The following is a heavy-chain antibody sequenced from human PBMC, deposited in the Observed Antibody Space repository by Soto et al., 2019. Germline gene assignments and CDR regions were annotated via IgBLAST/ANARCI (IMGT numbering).Heavy chain of an antibody. CDR3: AKDLSYGADY. V-gene: IGHV3-30*18. J-gene: IGHJ4*02. D-gene: IGHD2-8*01. Sequence: QVKLVESRGGVVQPGRSLRLSCAASGFTFSSYGMHWVRQAPGKGLEWVAVISYDGSNKYYADSVKGRFTISRDNSKNTLYLQMNSLRAEDTAVYYCAKDLSYGADYWGQGTLVTVSS. CDR1: GFTFSSYG. CDR2: ISYDGSNK.